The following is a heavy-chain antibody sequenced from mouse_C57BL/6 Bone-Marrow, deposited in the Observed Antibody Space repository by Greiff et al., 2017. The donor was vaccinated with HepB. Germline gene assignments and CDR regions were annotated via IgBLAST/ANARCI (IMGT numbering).Heavy chain of an antibody. CDR1: GYTFTDYY. V-gene: IGHV1-19*01. CDR2: INPYNGGT. D-gene: IGHD1-1*01. Sequence: VHVKQSGPVLVKPGASVKMSCKASGYTFTDYYMNWVKQSHGKSLEWIGVINPYNGGTSYNQKFKGKATLTVDKSSSTAYMELNSLTSEDSAVYYCARGGSYYYGSSSFAYWGQGTLVTVSA. CDR3: ARGGSYYYGSSSFAY. J-gene: IGHJ3*01.